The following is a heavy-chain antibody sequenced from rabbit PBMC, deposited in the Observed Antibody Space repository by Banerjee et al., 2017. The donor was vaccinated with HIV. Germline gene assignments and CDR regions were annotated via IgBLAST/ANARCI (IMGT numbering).Heavy chain of an antibody. CDR1: GFSFSSSYY. D-gene: IGHD6-1*01. J-gene: IGHJ4*01. CDR2: IYADSGST. CDR3: ARSGGTGYAGATNL. V-gene: IGHV1S45*01. Sequence: QEQLEESGGDLVKPEGSLTLTCTASGFSFSSSYYMCWVRQAPGKGLEWIGCIYADSGSTYYASWAKGRFTISKTSSSTVTLQMTSLTAADTATYFCARSGGTGYAGATNLWGQGTLVTVS.